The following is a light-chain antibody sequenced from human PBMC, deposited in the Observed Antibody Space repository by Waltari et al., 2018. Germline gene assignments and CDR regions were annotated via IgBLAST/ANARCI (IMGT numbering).Light chain of an antibody. J-gene: IGKJ4*01. CDR1: QSVSSN. CDR2: GAS. Sequence: VLTQSPLFLPVTLGQPASISCRASQSVSSNLAWYQQKPGQAPRLLIYGASTRATGTPARFSGSGSGTEFTLTISSLQSEDFAVYYCQQYNNWPPLTFGGGTKVEIK. V-gene: IGKV3-15*01. CDR3: QQYNNWPPLT.